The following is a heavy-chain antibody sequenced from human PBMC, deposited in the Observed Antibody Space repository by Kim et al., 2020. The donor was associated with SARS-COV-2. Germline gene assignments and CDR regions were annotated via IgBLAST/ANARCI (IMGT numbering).Heavy chain of an antibody. V-gene: IGHV1-18*01. J-gene: IGHJ4*02. Sequence: NTNYAQKFQGRVTMTTDTSTSTAYMALRSLRSDDTAVYYCARGKDYWGQGTLVTVSS. CDR2: NT. CDR3: ARGKDY.